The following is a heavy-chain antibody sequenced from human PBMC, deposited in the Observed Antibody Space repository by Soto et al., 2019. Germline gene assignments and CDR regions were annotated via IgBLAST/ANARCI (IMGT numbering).Heavy chain of an antibody. D-gene: IGHD2-2*01. J-gene: IGHJ6*02. CDR1: GYTFTSYD. V-gene: IGHV1-8*01. CDR3: ARGGCSSTSCLPSPNYYYYYGMDV. Sequence: ASVKVSSKASGYTFTSYDINWVRQATGQGLEWMGWMNPNSGNTCYAQKFQGRVTMTRNTSISTAYMELSSLRSEDTAVYYCARGGCSSTSCLPSPNYYYYYGMDVWGQGTTVTVSS. CDR2: MNPNSGNT.